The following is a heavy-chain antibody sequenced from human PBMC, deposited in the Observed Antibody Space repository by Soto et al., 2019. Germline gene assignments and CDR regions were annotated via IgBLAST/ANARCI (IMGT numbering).Heavy chain of an antibody. CDR3: ARGLTGDSAWAFDI. D-gene: IGHD7-27*01. V-gene: IGHV4-59*01. CDR2: IYYSGST. J-gene: IGHJ3*02. CDR1: GGSISSYY. Sequence: SETLSLTCTVSGGSISSYYWSWIRQPPGKGLEWIGYIYYSGSTNHNPSLKSRVTISVDTSKNQFSLKLSSVTAADAAVYYCARGLTGDSAWAFDIWGQGTMVTVSS.